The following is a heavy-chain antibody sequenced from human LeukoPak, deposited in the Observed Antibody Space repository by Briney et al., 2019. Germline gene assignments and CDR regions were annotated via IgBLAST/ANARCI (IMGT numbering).Heavy chain of an antibody. CDR2: IKQDGSEK. Sequence: GGSLRLSCAASGFAFSSYGMHWVRQAPGKGLEWVANIKQDGSEKYYVDSVKGRFTISRDNAKNSLYLQMNSLRAEDTAVYYCARAASSVFEDWGQGTLVTVSS. D-gene: IGHD3-22*01. V-gene: IGHV3-7*01. CDR1: GFAFSSYG. J-gene: IGHJ4*02. CDR3: ARAASSVFED.